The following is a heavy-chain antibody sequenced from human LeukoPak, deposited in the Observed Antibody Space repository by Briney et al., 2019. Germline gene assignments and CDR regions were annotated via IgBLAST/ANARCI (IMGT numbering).Heavy chain of an antibody. Sequence: GGSLRLSCAASGFTFSSYWMSWVRQAPGKGLEWVSGISWSSGIIGYADSVKGRFTISRDNAKNSLYLQMNSLRLEDTAVYYCARDGFGTIDYWGQGTLVTVSS. CDR2: ISWSSGII. V-gene: IGHV3-9*01. CDR1: GFTFSSYW. J-gene: IGHJ4*02. CDR3: ARDGFGTIDY. D-gene: IGHD3-10*01.